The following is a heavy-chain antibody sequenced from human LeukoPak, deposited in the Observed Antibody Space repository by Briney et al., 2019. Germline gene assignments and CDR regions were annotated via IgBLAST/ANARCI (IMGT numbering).Heavy chain of an antibody. V-gene: IGHV4-4*02. CDR1: GGSISSPNW. J-gene: IGHJ5*02. CDR2: INHSGST. D-gene: IGHD3-10*01. Sequence: PSETLSLTCAVSGGSISSPNWWSWVRQPPGKGLEWIGEINHSGSTNYNPSLKSRVTISVDTSKNQFSLKLSSVTAADTAVYYCARLVWFGELFYSPNWFDPWGQGTLVTVSS. CDR3: ARLVWFGELFYSPNWFDP.